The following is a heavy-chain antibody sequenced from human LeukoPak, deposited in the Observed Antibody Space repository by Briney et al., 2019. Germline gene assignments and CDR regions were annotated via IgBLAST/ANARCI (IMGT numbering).Heavy chain of an antibody. CDR1: GFTFSAHW. CDR2: ITHEGGDA. V-gene: IGHV3-74*01. CDR3: ARVLTYFDL. Sequence: GSLRLSCAGSGFTFSAHWMHWVRQGPGKGLVWVARITHEGGDANYADSVKGRFTISRDNANKVLYLEMNSLTADDTGVYYCARVLTYFDLWGQGTLVTVSS. J-gene: IGHJ5*01.